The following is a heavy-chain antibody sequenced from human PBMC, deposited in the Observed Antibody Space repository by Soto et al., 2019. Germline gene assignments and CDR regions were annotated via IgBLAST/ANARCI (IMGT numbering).Heavy chain of an antibody. J-gene: IGHJ4*02. D-gene: IGHD2-21*02. CDR3: ASGANCGGDCYSDLFDY. CDR2: IYHSGST. CDR1: GGSISSSNW. Sequence: QVQLQESGPGLVKPSGTLSLTCAVSGGSISSSNWWSWVRQPPGKGLEWIGGIYHSGSTNYNPSLKSRVTISVDKSKTQFSLKLSSVTAADTAVYYCASGANCGGDCYSDLFDYWGQGTLVTVSS. V-gene: IGHV4-4*02.